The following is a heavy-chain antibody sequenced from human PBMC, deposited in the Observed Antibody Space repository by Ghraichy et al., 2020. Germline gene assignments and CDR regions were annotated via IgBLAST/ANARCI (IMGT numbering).Heavy chain of an antibody. CDR1: GDSISSNY. V-gene: IGHV4-59*01. CDR2: IYYSGST. CDR3: ARVYDSSGYYPGYYYYGMDV. Sequence: SETPSLTCTVSGDSISSNYWSWIRQPPGKGLEWIGYIYYSGSTDYNPSLKSRVTISVDTSKNQFSLKLRSVTAADTAVYYCARVYDSSGYYPGYYYYGMDVWGQGTTVTVSS. D-gene: IGHD3-22*01. J-gene: IGHJ6*02.